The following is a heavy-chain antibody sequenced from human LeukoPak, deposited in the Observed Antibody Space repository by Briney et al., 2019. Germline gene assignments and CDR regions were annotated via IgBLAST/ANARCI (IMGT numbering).Heavy chain of an antibody. V-gene: IGHV1-18*01. CDR2: ISACNGNT. CDR3: ARDRGIVVVPAAPESYYYYGMDV. D-gene: IGHD2-2*01. Sequence: GASVKVSCKASGYTFTSYGISWVRQAPGQGLEWMGWISACNGNTNYAQKLQGRVTMTTDTSTSTAYMELRSLRSDDTAVYYCARDRGIVVVPAAPESYYYYGMDVWGQGTTVTVSS. J-gene: IGHJ6*02. CDR1: GYTFTSYG.